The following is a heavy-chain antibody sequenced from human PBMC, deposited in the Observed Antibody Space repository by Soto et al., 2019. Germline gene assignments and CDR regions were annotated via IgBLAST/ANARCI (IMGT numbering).Heavy chain of an antibody. CDR1: GDTFSNYA. D-gene: IGHD3-22*01. J-gene: IGHJ3*02. CDR2: ISVYNGNT. CDR3: ARTRMIVPSTDAFDI. Sequence: GASVKVSCKASGDTFSNYAISWVLQAPGQGLEWMGWISVYNGNTNYAQKLQGRVTMTTDTSTSTAYMELRSLRSDDTAVYYCARTRMIVPSTDAFDIWGQGTMVTVSS. V-gene: IGHV1-18*01.